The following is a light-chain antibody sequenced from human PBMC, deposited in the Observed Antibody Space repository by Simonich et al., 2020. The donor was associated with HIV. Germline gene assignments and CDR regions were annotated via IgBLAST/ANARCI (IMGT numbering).Light chain of an antibody. J-gene: IGLJ2*01. CDR1: SSDVGSYNF. CDR3: NSYTSSTTFVV. CDR2: EGS. V-gene: IGLV2-14*02. Sequence: QSALTQPASVSGSPGQSITISCTGTSSDVGSYNFVSWYQQHPGKAPKLMIYEGSTRPSGVSNRFSGSKSGNTASLTISGLQAEDEADYYCNSYTSSTTFVVFGGGTKLTVL.